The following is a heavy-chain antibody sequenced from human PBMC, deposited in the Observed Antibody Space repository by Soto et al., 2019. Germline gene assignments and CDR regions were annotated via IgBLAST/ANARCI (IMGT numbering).Heavy chain of an antibody. CDR1: GYSFTNYW. J-gene: IGHJ6*02. CDR3: ARQHSSTSSYYYYYGMDV. CDR2: IYPGDSDT. Sequence: GESLKISCKGSGYSFTNYWIGWVRQMPGKGLEWMGIIYPGDSDTRYSPSFQGQVTISADKSISTAYLQWSSLKASDTAMYYCARQHSSTSSYYYYYGMDVWGQGTTVTVSS. D-gene: IGHD2-2*01. V-gene: IGHV5-51*01.